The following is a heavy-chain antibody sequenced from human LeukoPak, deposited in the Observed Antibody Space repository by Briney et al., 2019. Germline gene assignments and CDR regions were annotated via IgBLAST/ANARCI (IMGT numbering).Heavy chain of an antibody. CDR1: GGSLSSPKW. Sequence: PSETLSLTCGVSGGSLSSPKWWSWVRQPPGKGLEGIGEFYHSGSTNYNPSLKSRVTISVDKSNDQFSLRVNSVTAADTAVYYCARLRISMIVVVIPAGRHFDYWGQGTLVTVSS. V-gene: IGHV4-4*02. CDR2: FYHSGST. D-gene: IGHD3-22*01. J-gene: IGHJ4*02. CDR3: ARLRISMIVVVIPAGRHFDY.